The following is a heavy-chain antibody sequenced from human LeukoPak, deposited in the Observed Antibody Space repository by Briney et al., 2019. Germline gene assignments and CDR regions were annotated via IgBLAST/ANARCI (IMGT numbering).Heavy chain of an antibody. V-gene: IGHV4-61*02. CDR1: GGSISSGSFY. J-gene: IGHJ4*02. Sequence: SQTLSLTCTVSGGSISSGSFYWNWIRQPAGKGLEWIGRIYTSGNTKYNPSLKSRVTISVDASKNQFSLKLSSVTAADTAVYYRARDLYGDRPFDYWGQGTLVTVSS. CDR3: ARDLYGDRPFDY. CDR2: IYTSGNT. D-gene: IGHD4-17*01.